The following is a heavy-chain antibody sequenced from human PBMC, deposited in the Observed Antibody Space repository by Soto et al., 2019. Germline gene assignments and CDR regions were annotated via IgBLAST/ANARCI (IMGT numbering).Heavy chain of an antibody. J-gene: IGHJ4*02. CDR2: MSSSGGST. V-gene: IGHV3-23*01. CDR3: AQARYSSTWYLFDY. Sequence: GGSLRRSCPTAGFTFSSYPMSWVPQAPGKGLEWVSAMSSSGGSTYYADSVKGRVTISRDNFTHTLYMQMNIVRAEDTGVCSCAQARYSSTWYLFDYWGQGTLVTVSS. D-gene: IGHD6-13*01. CDR1: GFTFSSYP.